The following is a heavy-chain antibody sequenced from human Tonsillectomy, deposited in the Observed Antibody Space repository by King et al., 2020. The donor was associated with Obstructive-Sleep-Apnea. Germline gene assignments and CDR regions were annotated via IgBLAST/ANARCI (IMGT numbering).Heavy chain of an antibody. J-gene: IGHJ4*02. CDR2: SNTDGSNT. CDR3: ARESVYSGSYYFDY. CDR1: GFTFSSYW. V-gene: IGHV3-74*01. D-gene: IGHD1-26*01. Sequence: VQLVESGGGLVQTGGSLRLSCASSGFTFSSYWMHWVLQAPGKVRVWFSRSNTDGSNTNCADYVKGRFTISRDNAKNTLYLQMNSLRAEETAVYYCARESVYSGSYYFDYWGQGTLVTVSS.